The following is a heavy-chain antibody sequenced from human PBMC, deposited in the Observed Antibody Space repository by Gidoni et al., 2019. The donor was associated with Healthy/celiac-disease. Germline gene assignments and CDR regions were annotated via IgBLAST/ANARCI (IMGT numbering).Heavy chain of an antibody. V-gene: IGHV3-48*03. D-gene: IGHD1-26*01. CDR1: GFTFSSYE. Sequence: EVQLVESGGGLVQPGGSLRLSCAASGFTFSSYEMNWVRQAPGKGLEWVSYISSSGSTIYYADSVKGRFTISRDNAKNSLYLQMNSLRAEDTAVYYCARQWELLYYFDYWGQGTLVTVSS. J-gene: IGHJ4*02. CDR3: ARQWELLYYFDY. CDR2: ISSSGSTI.